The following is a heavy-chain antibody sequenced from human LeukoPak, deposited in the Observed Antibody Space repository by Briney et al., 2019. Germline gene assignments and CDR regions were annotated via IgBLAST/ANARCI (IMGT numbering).Heavy chain of an antibody. J-gene: IGHJ5*02. D-gene: IGHD3-10*01. Sequence: AGSLILSCAASGLTFFSYNINWFRHDPRRGLEGVSSIISSSSCIYYADSLKGRFTISRDKAKKSLYMQMNTLRAEDTAVYYCARESITMVRGVITDNWFDPWGQGTLVTVPS. CDR3: ARESITMVRGVITDNWFDP. CDR1: GLTFFSYN. CDR2: IISSSSCI. V-gene: IGHV3-21*01.